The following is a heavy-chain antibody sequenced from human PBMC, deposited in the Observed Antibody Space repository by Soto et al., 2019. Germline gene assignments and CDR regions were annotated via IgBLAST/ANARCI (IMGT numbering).Heavy chain of an antibody. CDR2: INHSGST. V-gene: IGHV4-34*01. CDR1: GGSFSGYY. D-gene: IGHD2-15*01. J-gene: IGHJ4*02. CDR3: ARGDRGVAAPHTHFDD. Sequence: PSETLSLTCAVYGGSFSGYYWSWIRQPPGKGLEWIGEINHSGSTNYNPSLKSRVTISVDTSKNQFSLKLSSVTAADTAVYYCARGDRGVAAPHTHFDDWGQGTLVNVAS.